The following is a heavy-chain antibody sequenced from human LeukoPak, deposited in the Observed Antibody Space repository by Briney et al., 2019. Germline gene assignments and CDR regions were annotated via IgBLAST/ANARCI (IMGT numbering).Heavy chain of an antibody. Sequence: PGGSLRLSCAASGFTFSSYGMHWVRQAPGKGLEGVAVIWYDGSNKYYVDSVKGRFTISRDNSKNTLYLQMNSLRAEDTAVYYCARAVLTGDGVDYWGQGTLVPVSS. V-gene: IGHV3-33*01. D-gene: IGHD7-27*01. CDR3: ARAVLTGDGVDY. J-gene: IGHJ4*02. CDR2: IWYDGSNK. CDR1: GFTFSSYG.